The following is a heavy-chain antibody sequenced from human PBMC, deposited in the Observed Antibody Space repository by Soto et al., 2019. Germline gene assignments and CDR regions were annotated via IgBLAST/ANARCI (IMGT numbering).Heavy chain of an antibody. CDR3: ARDFGGRFDY. Sequence: ASVKDSCTASGYTFTSYATHWVRQAHKQRLEWMGWINAGNGNTKYSQKFQARVTITRDTSASTAYMELSRLRSEDTAVYYCARDFGGRFDYWGQGSLVIVFS. D-gene: IGHD3-16*01. CDR1: GYTFTSYA. V-gene: IGHV1-3*01. J-gene: IGHJ4*02. CDR2: INAGNGNT.